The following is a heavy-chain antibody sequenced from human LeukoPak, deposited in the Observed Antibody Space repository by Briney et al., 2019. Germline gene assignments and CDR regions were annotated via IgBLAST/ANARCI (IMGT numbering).Heavy chain of an antibody. J-gene: IGHJ4*02. CDR1: GGSISSYY. V-gene: IGHV4-59*01. Sequence: KPSETLSLTCTVSGGSISSYYWSWIRQPPGKGLEWIGYIYYSGSTNYNPSLKSRVTISVDTSKNQFSLKLSSVTAADTAVYYSARDDRRTGRDYWGQGTLVTVSS. D-gene: IGHD7-27*01. CDR2: IYYSGST. CDR3: ARDDRRTGRDY.